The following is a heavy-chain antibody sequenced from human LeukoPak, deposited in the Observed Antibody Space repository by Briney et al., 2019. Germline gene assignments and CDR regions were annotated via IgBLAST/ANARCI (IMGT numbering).Heavy chain of an antibody. CDR3: AREPYDSSGYYYFDY. D-gene: IGHD3-22*01. Sequence: PGGSLRLSCAASGFTFSSYGMHWVGQAPGKGLEWVAIMWYDGSNKYYADSVKGRFTISRDNSKNTLYLQMNSLRAEDTAVYYCAREPYDSSGYYYFDYWGQGTLVTVSS. CDR2: MWYDGSNK. J-gene: IGHJ4*02. CDR1: GFTFSSYG. V-gene: IGHV3-33*01.